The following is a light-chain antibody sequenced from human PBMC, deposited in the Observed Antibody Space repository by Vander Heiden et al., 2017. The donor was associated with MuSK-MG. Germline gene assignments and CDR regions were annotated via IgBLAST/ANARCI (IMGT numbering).Light chain of an antibody. Sequence: DIQMTQSPSSLSASVGDRVTITCRASQSISSYLNWYQQKPGKAPKLLIYAASSLQSGVPSRFSGSRSGTDFTLTISSLQPEDFATYYCQQSDSTPYTFGQRTKLEIK. CDR3: QQSDSTPYT. CDR2: AAS. J-gene: IGKJ2*01. V-gene: IGKV1-39*01. CDR1: QSISSY.